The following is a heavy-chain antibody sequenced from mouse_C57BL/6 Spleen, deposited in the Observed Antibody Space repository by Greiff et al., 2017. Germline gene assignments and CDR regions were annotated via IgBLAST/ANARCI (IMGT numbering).Heavy chain of an antibody. Sequence: QVQLQQSGAELVKPGASVKISCKASGYAFSSYWMNWVKQRPGKGLEWIGQIYPGDGDTNYNGKFKGKATLTADKSSSTAYMQLSSLTSEDSAVYFCARRGYYYGSSYWAMDYWGQGTSVTVSS. D-gene: IGHD1-1*01. CDR1: GYAFSSYW. V-gene: IGHV1-80*01. J-gene: IGHJ4*01. CDR2: IYPGDGDT. CDR3: ARRGYYYGSSYWAMDY.